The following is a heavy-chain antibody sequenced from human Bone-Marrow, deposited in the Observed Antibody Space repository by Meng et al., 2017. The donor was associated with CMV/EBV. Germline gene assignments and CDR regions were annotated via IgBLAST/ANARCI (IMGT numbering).Heavy chain of an antibody. CDR2: IKSKTDGGTT. D-gene: IGHD2-15*01. CDR3: TVRTALGYCSGGSCYNRFDY. J-gene: IGHJ4*02. V-gene: IGHV3-15*01. CDR1: GFTFSNAW. Sequence: GESLKISCAASGFTFSNAWMSWVRQAPGKGLEWVGRIKSKTDGGTTDYAAPVKGRFTSSRDDSKNTLYLQMNSLKTEDTAVYYCTVRTALGYCSGGSCYNRFDYWGQGTLVTVSS.